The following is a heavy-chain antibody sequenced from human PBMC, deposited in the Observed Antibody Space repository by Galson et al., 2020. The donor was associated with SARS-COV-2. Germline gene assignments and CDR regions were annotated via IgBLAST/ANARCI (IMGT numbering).Heavy chain of an antibody. CDR3: AKDGHSSSAYCYHMDV. CDR1: GFNFRTYA. Sequence: GGSLRLSCAASGFNFRTYAMTWVRQAPGKGLEWVSAITGSGDSTFYADSVKGRFTISRDNSKNTLYLQMHSLRADDTAGYYCAKDGHSSSAYCYHMDVWGKGTTVTVS. CDR2: ITGSGDST. J-gene: IGHJ6*03. D-gene: IGHD6-6*01. V-gene: IGHV3-23*01.